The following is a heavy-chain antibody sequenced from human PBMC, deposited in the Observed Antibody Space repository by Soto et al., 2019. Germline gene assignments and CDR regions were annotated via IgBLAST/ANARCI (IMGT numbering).Heavy chain of an antibody. Sequence: EVQLVESGGGLVKPGGSLRLSCAASGFTFSGYSMNWVRQAPGKGLEWVSSISSSSSYIYHADPVRGRFTISRDNAKNSLYLQMNSLRAEDTAVYYCARGVAATSLGAFDIWGQGTMVTVSS. D-gene: IGHD2-15*01. V-gene: IGHV3-21*01. CDR1: GFTFSGYS. CDR3: ARGVAATSLGAFDI. J-gene: IGHJ3*02. CDR2: ISSSSSYI.